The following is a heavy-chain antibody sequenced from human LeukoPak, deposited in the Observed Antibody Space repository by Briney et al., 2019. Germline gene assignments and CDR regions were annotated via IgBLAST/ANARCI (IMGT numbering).Heavy chain of an antibody. J-gene: IGHJ4*02. CDR2: ISWNSGSI. V-gene: IGHV3-9*01. D-gene: IGHD6-19*01. Sequence: HPGRSLRLSCAASGFTFDDYAMPWVRQAPGKGLEWVSGISWNSGSIGYADSVKGRFTISRDNAKNSLYLQMNSLRAEDTALYYCAKDQHYTVAGTDYWGQGTLVTVSS. CDR1: GFTFDDYA. CDR3: AKDQHYTVAGTDY.